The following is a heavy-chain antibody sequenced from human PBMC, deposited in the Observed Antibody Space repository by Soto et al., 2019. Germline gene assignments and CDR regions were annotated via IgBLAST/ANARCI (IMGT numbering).Heavy chain of an antibody. J-gene: IGHJ4*02. V-gene: IGHV3-23*01. CDR1: GFTFSSYA. CDR3: AKGTHEFLTGYSYYFDK. D-gene: IGHD3-9*01. Sequence: EVHLLESGGGLVQPGGSLRLSCAASGFTFSSYAMSWVRLAPGKGLEWVSIIGRDTTTKYYADSVKGRFTIARDNSKNTLYLQMHSLRAEDTAVYYCAKGTHEFLTGYSYYFDKWGKGTLVTVSS. CDR2: IGRDTTTK.